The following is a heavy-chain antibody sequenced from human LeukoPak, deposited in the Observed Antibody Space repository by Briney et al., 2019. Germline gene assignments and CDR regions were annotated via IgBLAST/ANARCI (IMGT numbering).Heavy chain of an antibody. CDR2: INWNGGRT. V-gene: IGHV3-20*04. J-gene: IGHJ4*02. Sequence: GGSLRLSCAASGFTFDDYGMSWVRQGPGKGLEWVSGINWNGGRTGYADSVKGRFTISRDNAKNSLYLQMNSLRPEDTAVYYCAKVDYGDPNWDYWGQGTLVTVSS. CDR3: AKVDYGDPNWDY. D-gene: IGHD4-17*01. CDR1: GFTFDDYG.